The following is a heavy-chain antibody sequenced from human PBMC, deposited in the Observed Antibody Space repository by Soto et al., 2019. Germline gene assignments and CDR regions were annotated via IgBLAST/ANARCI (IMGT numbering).Heavy chain of an antibody. CDR2: VYPSGRT. J-gene: IGHJ4*02. CDR1: GGSISNGYHY. V-gene: IGHV4-30-4*01. Sequence: QVRLQESGPRLVESSQTLSLTCTVSGGSISNGYHYWIWVRQTPGKGLEGVGHVYPSGRTQYSPSHKRRVVTIVDTSSNQFSHMLSFMSAADTADYYCAGWVYVSLDYYDSWGQGIPVTVSS. CDR3: AGWVYVSLDYYDS. D-gene: IGHD3-16*01.